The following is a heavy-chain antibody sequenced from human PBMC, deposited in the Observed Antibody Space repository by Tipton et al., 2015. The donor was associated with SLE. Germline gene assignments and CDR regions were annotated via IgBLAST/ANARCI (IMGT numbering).Heavy chain of an antibody. J-gene: IGHJ3*02. CDR2: INHSGST. D-gene: IGHD3-9*01. Sequence: TLSLTCAVYGGSFSGYYWSWIRQPPGKGLEWIGEINHSGSTNYKPSLKSRVTISVDTSKNLYSLKLSSVTAADTAVYYCASGILTGNAAFDIWGPGTMVTVS. CDR3: ASGILTGNAAFDI. CDR1: GGSFSGYY. V-gene: IGHV4-34*01.